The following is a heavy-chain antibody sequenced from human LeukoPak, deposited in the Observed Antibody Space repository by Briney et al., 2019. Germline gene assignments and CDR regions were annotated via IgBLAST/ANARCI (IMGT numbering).Heavy chain of an antibody. CDR2: ISVYNSNT. Sequence: GASVKVSCKASGYTFTSSGISWVRQAPGQGLEWMGWISVYNSNTNYAQKFQGRVTMTTDTSTSTAYMEMRSLRSDDTAMYYCAGDNYGSGSNFDYWGQGTLVTVSS. J-gene: IGHJ4*02. D-gene: IGHD3-10*01. V-gene: IGHV1-18*01. CDR3: AGDNYGSGSNFDY. CDR1: GYTFTSSG.